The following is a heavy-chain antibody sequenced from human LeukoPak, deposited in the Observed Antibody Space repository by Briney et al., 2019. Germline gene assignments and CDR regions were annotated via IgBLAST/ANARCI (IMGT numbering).Heavy chain of an antibody. Sequence: ASVKVSCTASGGTFSSYAISWVRQAPGQGLEWMGGIIPIFGTANYAQKFQGRVTITADESTSTAYMELSSLRSEDTAVYYCARGRAYSSSSDYWGQGTLVTVSS. V-gene: IGHV1-69*13. CDR2: IIPIFGTA. CDR1: GGTFSSYA. D-gene: IGHD6-6*01. J-gene: IGHJ4*02. CDR3: ARGRAYSSSSDY.